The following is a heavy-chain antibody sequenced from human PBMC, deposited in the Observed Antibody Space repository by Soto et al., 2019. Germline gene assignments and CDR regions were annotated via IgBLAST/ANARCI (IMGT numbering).Heavy chain of an antibody. J-gene: IGHJ4*02. V-gene: IGHV4-34*01. CDR3: ARVPYYYDSSGYYPFDY. CDR1: GGSFSGYY. CDR2: INHSGST. Sequence: SETLSLTCGVYGGSFSGYYWSWIRQPPGKGLEWIGEINHSGSTNYNPSLKSRVTISVDTSKNQFSLKLSSVTAADTAVYYCARVPYYYDSSGYYPFDYWGQGTLVTVSS. D-gene: IGHD3-22*01.